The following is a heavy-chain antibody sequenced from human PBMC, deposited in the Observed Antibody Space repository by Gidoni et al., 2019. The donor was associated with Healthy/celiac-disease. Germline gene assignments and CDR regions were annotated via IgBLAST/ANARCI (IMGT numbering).Heavy chain of an antibody. D-gene: IGHD1-26*01. CDR3: ARQQIARINWFDP. V-gene: IGHV4-34*01. CDR2: INHSGST. J-gene: IGHJ5*02. Sequence: QVQLQQWGAGLLKPSETLSLTCAVYGGSFRGYYWRWIRQPPGKGLEWIGEINHSGSTNYNPSLKSRVTISVDTSKNQFSLKLSSVTAADTAVYYCARQQIARINWFDPWGQGTLVTVSS. CDR1: GGSFRGYY.